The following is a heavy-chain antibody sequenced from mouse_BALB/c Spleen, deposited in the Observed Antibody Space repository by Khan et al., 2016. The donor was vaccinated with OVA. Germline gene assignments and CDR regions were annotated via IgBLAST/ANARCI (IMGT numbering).Heavy chain of an antibody. Sequence: EVELVESGGGLVQPGGSLKLSCAASGFTFSSFTMSWVRQTPEKRLEWVAYISNGGDTTYYPDTVEGRFTISRDTAKNTLSLQMSSLKSEDTAIYYCARQDYRSWFAYWGQGTLVTVSA. CDR3: ARQDYRSWFAY. D-gene: IGHD2-12*01. CDR1: GFTFSSFT. J-gene: IGHJ3*01. CDR2: ISNGGDTT. V-gene: IGHV5-12-2*01.